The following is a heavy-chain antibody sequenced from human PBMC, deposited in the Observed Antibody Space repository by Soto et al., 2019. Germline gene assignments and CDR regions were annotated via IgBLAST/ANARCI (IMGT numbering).Heavy chain of an antibody. J-gene: IGHJ4*02. D-gene: IGHD3-10*01. CDR1: GFSLSTSGVG. CDR2: IYWDDDK. V-gene: IGHV2-5*02. Sequence: QITLKESGPTLVNPTQTLTLTCTFSGFSLSTSGVGVGRNRQPPGKALEWLALIYWDDDKRYSPSPKSRLTVTKDTSKSQLVLTMTNMDPVDTATYYCAYSTYYYGSGSYYNWCQGTLVAVSS. CDR3: AYSTYYYGSGSYYN.